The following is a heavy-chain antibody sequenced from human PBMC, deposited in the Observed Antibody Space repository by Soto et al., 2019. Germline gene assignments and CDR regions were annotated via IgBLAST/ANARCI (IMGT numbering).Heavy chain of an antibody. CDR2: MNPNSGDT. CDR1: GYTFTSYD. CDR3: ARGLKMLRVFGLKTYYYYYMDV. J-gene: IGHJ6*03. V-gene: IGHV1-8*01. Sequence: QVHLVQSGAEVKKPGASVKVSCKASGYTFTSYDINWVRQVAGRGLEWMGWMNPNSGDTAYAQEFQGRVTMSRNTSISIAYMELSSLRPADTAVYYCARGLKMLRVFGLKTYYYYYMDVWGKGTTVTLSS. D-gene: IGHD3-10*01.